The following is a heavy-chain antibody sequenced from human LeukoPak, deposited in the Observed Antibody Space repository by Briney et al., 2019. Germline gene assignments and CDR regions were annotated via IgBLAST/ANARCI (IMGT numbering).Heavy chain of an antibody. CDR1: GYTFTSYD. Sequence: GASVKVSCKASGYTFTSYDINWVRQATGQGLEWMGWMNPNSGNTGYAQKFQGRVTMTRNTSISTAYMELSSLRSEDTAVYYCARGVAAAGYDLLEYYFDYWCQGTLVTVSS. J-gene: IGHJ4*02. D-gene: IGHD6-13*01. CDR2: MNPNSGNT. CDR3: ARGVAAAGYDLLEYYFDY. V-gene: IGHV1-8*01.